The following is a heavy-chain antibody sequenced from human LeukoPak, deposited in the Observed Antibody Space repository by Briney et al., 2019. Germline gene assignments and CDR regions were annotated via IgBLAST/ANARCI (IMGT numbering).Heavy chain of an antibody. CDR1: GFTFSSYS. D-gene: IGHD3-10*01. CDR3: ARDSALLWFGELLSNWFDP. Sequence: GGSLRLSCAASGFTFSSYSMNWVRQAPGKGLEWVSYISSSSSTIYYADSVKGRFTISRDNAKNSLYLQMNSLRAEDTAVYYCARDSALLWFGELLSNWFDPWGQETLVTVSS. J-gene: IGHJ5*02. V-gene: IGHV3-48*04. CDR2: ISSSSSTI.